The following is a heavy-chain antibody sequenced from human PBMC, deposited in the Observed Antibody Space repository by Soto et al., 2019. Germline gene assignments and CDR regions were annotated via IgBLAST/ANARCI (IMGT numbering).Heavy chain of an antibody. D-gene: IGHD3-22*01. CDR1: GFTFSSHW. Sequence: GSLRLSCAASGFTFSSHWMHWVRQAPGKGLEWVGSVKSKTHGGTTDYAEQVKGRFAISRDDSNNMVYLQMNSLKIEDTAVYYCTTDSYTTIIIVRFDYWGHGTLVTVSS. V-gene: IGHV3-15*07. CDR3: TTDSYTTIIIVRFDY. J-gene: IGHJ4*01. CDR2: VKSKTHGGTT.